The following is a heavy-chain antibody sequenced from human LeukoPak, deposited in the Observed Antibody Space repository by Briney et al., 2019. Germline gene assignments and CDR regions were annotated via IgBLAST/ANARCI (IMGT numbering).Heavy chain of an antibody. Sequence: PGGSLRLSCAASGFTVNGNYMSWVRQAPGKGLEWVASINHNGNVNYYVDSVKGRFTISRDNAKNSLYLQMSNLRAEDTAVYFCARRNAMDVWGQGTTVIVFS. CDR3: ARRNAMDV. J-gene: IGHJ6*02. CDR1: GFTVNGNY. V-gene: IGHV3-7*03. CDR2: INHNGNVN.